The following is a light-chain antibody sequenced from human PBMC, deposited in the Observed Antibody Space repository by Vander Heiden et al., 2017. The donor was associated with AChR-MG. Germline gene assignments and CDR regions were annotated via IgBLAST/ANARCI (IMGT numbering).Light chain of an antibody. Sequence: EIVLTQSPGTLSLSPGERATFSCRASQTISSSYLALYQQKPGQAPRLLFYGASSRANGIPDRFSGSGSGTDFTHSISRLEPEDFAVYYWQQDYSSISFGQGTRLEIK. V-gene: IGKV3-20*01. J-gene: IGKJ5*01. CDR3: QQDYSSIS. CDR1: QTISSSY. CDR2: GAS.